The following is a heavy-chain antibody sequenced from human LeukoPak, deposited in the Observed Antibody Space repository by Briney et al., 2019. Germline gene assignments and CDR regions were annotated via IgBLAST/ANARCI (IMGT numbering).Heavy chain of an antibody. CDR1: GGSISSYY. D-gene: IGHD6-19*01. CDR3: ARPRSIGLYGVFDI. V-gene: IGHV4-59*01. J-gene: IGHJ3*02. Sequence: SGTLSLTCTVSGGSISSYYWSWIRQPPGRGLEWIGYVSYGGSTNYNPSLKSRVTISMDTSRNQFSLKLNSVTAADTAIYYCARPRSIGLYGVFDIWGQGTMVTVSS. CDR2: VSYGGST.